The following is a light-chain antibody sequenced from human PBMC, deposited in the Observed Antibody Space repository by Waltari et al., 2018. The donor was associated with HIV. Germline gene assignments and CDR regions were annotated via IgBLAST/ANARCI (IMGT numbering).Light chain of an antibody. J-gene: IGLJ2*01. CDR1: SSNIGSNF. CDR2: RNN. V-gene: IGLV1-47*01. CDR3: AAWTDSRYVV. Sequence: QSVLTQPPSASGAPGQRVTISCSGSSSNIGSNFLSWYQQLPGTAPKLLIYRNNQRPSGVPDRFSGSKSGTSASLAISGLRSEDEADYYCAAWTDSRYVVFGGGTKLTVL.